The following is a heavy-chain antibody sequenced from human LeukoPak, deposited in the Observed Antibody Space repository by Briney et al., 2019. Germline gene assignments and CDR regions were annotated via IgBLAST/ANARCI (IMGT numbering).Heavy chain of an antibody. V-gene: IGHV3-21*01. D-gene: IGHD1-26*01. CDR3: ARVLSGCETTRCELDY. J-gene: IGHJ4*02. Sequence: GGSLRLSCAASGFAFSSYSMNWVRQAPGKGLEWVSSISSSSTYIYYADSVKGRVTISRDNAKNSLYLQMNSLRAEDTAVYYCARVLSGCETTRCELDYWGQGTLVTVSS. CDR2: ISSSSTYI. CDR1: GFAFSSYS.